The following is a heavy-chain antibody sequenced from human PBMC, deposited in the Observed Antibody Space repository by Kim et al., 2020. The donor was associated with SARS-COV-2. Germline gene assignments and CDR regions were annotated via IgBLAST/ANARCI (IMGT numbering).Heavy chain of an antibody. CDR3: AKGQQLSYYGLGSAFDY. Sequence: GGSLRLSCAASGLTFSSSAMIWVRQAPGKGLEWVSLISGSAAANEYADSVKGRCTISRDNSKNTLYLQMNSRSAEDTAFYFCAKGQQLSYYGLGSAFDYWGQGTLVTVSS. CDR2: ISGSAAAN. CDR1: GLTFSSSA. V-gene: IGHV3-23*01. J-gene: IGHJ4*01. D-gene: IGHD3-10*01.